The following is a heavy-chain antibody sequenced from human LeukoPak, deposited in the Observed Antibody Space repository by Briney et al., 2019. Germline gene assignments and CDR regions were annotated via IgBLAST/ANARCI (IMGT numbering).Heavy chain of an antibody. CDR3: ARGPDLYYFDY. D-gene: IGHD1-14*01. J-gene: IGHJ4*02. CDR1: GGSISSGGYY. CDR2: IYYSGST. V-gene: IGHV4-31*03. Sequence: MPSQTLSLTCTVSGGSISSGGYYWSWIRQHPGKGLEWIGYIYYSGSTYYNPSLKSRVTISVNTSKNQFSLKLSSVTAADTAVYYCARGPDLYYFDYWGQGTLVTVSS.